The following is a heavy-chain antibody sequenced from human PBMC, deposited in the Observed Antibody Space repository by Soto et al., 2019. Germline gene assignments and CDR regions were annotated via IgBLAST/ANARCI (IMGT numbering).Heavy chain of an antibody. CDR3: ARDRDDVWGSSPFDY. J-gene: IGHJ4*02. V-gene: IGHV3-11*01. CDR2: ISISGRTI. Sequence: QVQLVESGGGLVKPGGSLRLSCAASGFTFSDYYMSWIRQAPGKGLEGVSYISISGRTIYYADSVKGRFTISRDNAKNSLYLQMNSLRAEDTAVYYCARDRDDVWGSSPFDYWGQGTLVTVSS. CDR1: GFTFSDYY. D-gene: IGHD3-16*01.